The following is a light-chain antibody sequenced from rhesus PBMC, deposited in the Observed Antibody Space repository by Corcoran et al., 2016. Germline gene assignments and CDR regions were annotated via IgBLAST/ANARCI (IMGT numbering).Light chain of an antibody. CDR1: QSVGSY. CDR3: QQSSNLWT. V-gene: IGKV3-24*04. CDR2: GAS. J-gene: IGKJ1*01. Sequence: ETVVTQSPATLSLSPGERATLSCRASQSVGSYLAWSQQKHGQAPRLLIYGASSRATGIPNRFSGSGSGTDFTLTISSLEPEDVGVYYCQQSSNLWTFGQGTKVEIK.